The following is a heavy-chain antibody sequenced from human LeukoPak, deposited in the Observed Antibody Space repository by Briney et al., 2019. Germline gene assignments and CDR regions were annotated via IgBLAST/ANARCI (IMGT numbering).Heavy chain of an antibody. CDR1: GGTFSSYA. V-gene: IGHV1-69*01. Sequence: SVKVSCKASGGTFSSYAISWVRQAPGQGLEWMGGIIPIFGTANYAQKFQGRVTITADESTSTAYMGLSSLRSEDTAVYYCARAGWLQSQYNWFDPWGQGTLVTVSS. J-gene: IGHJ5*02. D-gene: IGHD5-12*01. CDR3: ARAGWLQSQYNWFDP. CDR2: IIPIFGTA.